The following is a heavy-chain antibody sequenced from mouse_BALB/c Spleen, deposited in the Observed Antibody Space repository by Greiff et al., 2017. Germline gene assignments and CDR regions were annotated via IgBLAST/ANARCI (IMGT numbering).Heavy chain of an antibody. CDR2: IDPENGNT. V-gene: IGHV14-1*02. J-gene: IGHJ1*01. CDR1: GFNIKDYY. CDR3: ARRNLGFYCYFDV. Sequence: EVQLQQSGAVLVRPGALVKLSCKASGFNIKDYYMHWVKQRPEQGLEWIGWIDPENGNTIYDPKFQGKASITADTSSNTAYLQLSSLTSEDTAVNYGARRNLGFYCYFDVWGAGTTVTVSS.